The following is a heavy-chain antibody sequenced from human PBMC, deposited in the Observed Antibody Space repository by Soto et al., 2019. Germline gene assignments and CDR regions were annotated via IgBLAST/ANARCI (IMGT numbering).Heavy chain of an antibody. CDR2: INAGNGNT. Sequence: ASVKVSCKASGYTVTSYAMHWGRQAHGQRLEWMGWINAGNGNTKYSQKFQGRVTITRDTSASTAYMELSSLRSEDTAVYYCARDSTLPPLYSSSWYAFDYWGQGTLVTVSS. V-gene: IGHV1-3*01. CDR1: GYTVTSYA. CDR3: ARDSTLPPLYSSSWYAFDY. D-gene: IGHD6-13*01. J-gene: IGHJ4*02.